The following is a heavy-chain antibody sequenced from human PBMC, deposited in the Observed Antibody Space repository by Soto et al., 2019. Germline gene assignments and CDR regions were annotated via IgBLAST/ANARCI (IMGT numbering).Heavy chain of an antibody. CDR1: GFTFSSYS. CDR3: ARDPGMAADYWYFDL. Sequence: GGSLRLSCAASGFTFSSYSMNWVRQAPGKGLEWVSSISSSSSYIYYADSVKGRFTISRDNAKNSLYLQMNSLRAEDTAVYYCARDPGMAADYWYFDLWGRGTLVTVSS. CDR2: ISSSSSYI. J-gene: IGHJ2*01. V-gene: IGHV3-21*01. D-gene: IGHD6-13*01.